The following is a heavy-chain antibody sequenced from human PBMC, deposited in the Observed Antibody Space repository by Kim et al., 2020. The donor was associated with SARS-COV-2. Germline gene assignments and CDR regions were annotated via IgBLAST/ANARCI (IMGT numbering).Heavy chain of an antibody. Sequence: SETLSLTCAVYGGSFSDYNWSWIRQPPGKGLEWIGEIKHSGSTNLSPSLKSRITISVDTSKSQFSLRLKSMTATDTAVYYCARGRAGVVPAPVRGLGPYYDNYAMDVWNRETPVAVYS. J-gene: IGHJ6*02. CDR2: IKHSGST. CDR3: ARGRAGVVPAPVRGLGPYYDNYAMDV. V-gene: IGHV4-34*01. CDR1: GGSFSDYN. D-gene: IGHD2-2*02.